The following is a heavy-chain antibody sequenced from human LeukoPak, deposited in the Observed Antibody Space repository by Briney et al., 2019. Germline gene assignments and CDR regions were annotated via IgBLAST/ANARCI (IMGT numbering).Heavy chain of an antibody. Sequence: SETLSLTCAVYGGSFSGYYWSWIRQPPGKGLEWIGSMRYSGSTYYNLSLKSRVTISVDTSKSQFSLKLSSVTAADTAVYYCARHVYGEYGPGDYWGQGILVTVSS. J-gene: IGHJ4*02. CDR2: MRYSGST. CDR3: ARHVYGEYGPGDY. D-gene: IGHD4-17*01. V-gene: IGHV4-34*01. CDR1: GGSFSGYY.